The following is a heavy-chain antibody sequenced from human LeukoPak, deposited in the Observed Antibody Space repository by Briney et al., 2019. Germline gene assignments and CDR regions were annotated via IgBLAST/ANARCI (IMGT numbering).Heavy chain of an antibody. Sequence: GGSLRLSCAASGFTLSSYAMSWVRQGPGKGLEWVSAISVSGNTYHADSVKGRFTISRDNSKNTLYLQMNSLRAEDTAVYYCAKDALLPGYFDYWGQGTLVTVSS. J-gene: IGHJ4*02. D-gene: IGHD7-27*01. CDR3: AKDALLPGYFDY. V-gene: IGHV3-23*01. CDR2: ISVSGNT. CDR1: GFTLSSYA.